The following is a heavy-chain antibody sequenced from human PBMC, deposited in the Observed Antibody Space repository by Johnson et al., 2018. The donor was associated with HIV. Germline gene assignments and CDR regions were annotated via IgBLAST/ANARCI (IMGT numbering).Heavy chain of an antibody. V-gene: IGHV3-66*02. CDR2: ISSGGST. CDR1: GFTVSSNY. CDR3: AKDSSPSWRRYDAFDF. J-gene: IGHJ3*01. Sequence: VQLVESGGGLVQPGGSLRLSCAASGFTVSSNYMSWVRQAPGKGLEWVSVISSGGSTYYADSVQGRFTNSRDNSKNPFDLQMNSLRAEDTAVYYWAKDSSPSWRRYDAFDFWGQGTMVTVAS. D-gene: IGHD2-2*01.